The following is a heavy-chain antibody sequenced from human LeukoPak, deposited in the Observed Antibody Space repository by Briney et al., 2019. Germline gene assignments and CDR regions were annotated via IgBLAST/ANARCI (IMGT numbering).Heavy chain of an antibody. CDR3: ARYGSSWFYYFDY. CDR2: IYYSGST. D-gene: IGHD6-13*01. CDR1: GGSISSYY. V-gene: IGHV4-59*01. J-gene: IGHJ4*02. Sequence: SETLSLTCTVSGGSISSYYWSWIRQPPGKGLEWIGYIYYSGSTNYNPSLKSRVTIPVDTSKDQFSLKLSSVTAADTAVYYCARYGSSWFYYFDYWGQGTLVTVSS.